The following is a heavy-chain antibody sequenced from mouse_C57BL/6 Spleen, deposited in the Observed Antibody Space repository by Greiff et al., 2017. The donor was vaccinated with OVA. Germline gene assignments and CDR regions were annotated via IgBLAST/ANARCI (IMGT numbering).Heavy chain of an antibody. J-gene: IGHJ4*01. CDR2: IDPDTGGT. D-gene: IGHD1-2*01. Sequence: QVQLKESGAELVRPGASVTLSCKASGYTFTDYKMHWVKQTPVQGLEWIGAIDPDTGGTAYNQKFKGKAILTADKSSSTAYMELRSLTSEDSAVFDCNRLRRVSYYAMDYWGQGTSVTVSS. V-gene: IGHV1-15*01. CDR3: NRLRRVSYYAMDY. CDR1: GYTFTDYK.